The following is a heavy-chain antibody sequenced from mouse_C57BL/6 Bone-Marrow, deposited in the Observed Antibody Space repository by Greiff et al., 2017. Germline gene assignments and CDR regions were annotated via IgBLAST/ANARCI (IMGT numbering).Heavy chain of an antibody. CDR2: IYPRSGNT. CDR1: GYTFTSYG. D-gene: IGHD4-1*01. CDR3: ASELGRRYAMDD. V-gene: IGHV1-81*01. Sequence: QVQLKESGAELARPGASVKLSCKASGYTFTSYGISWVKQRTGQGLEWIGEIYPRSGNTYYNEKFKGKATLTADKSSSTAYMELRSLTSEDSAVYFCASELGRRYAMDDWGQGTSVTVSS. J-gene: IGHJ4*01.